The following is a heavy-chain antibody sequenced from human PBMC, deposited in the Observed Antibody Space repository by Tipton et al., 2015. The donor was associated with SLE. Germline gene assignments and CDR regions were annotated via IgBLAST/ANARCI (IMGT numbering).Heavy chain of an antibody. CDR2: TLHTGGS. V-gene: IGHV4-59*01. Sequence: TLSLTCTVSSDSISGYYWSWIRQPPGKGLEWIGYTLHTGGSNYSPSLKSRVTISVDASRMQFSLKLTSVTAADTAVYYCGGGLAVPIRGYFHHWGQGTLVTVSS. J-gene: IGHJ1*01. CDR3: GGGLAVPIRGYFHH. CDR1: SDSISGYY. D-gene: IGHD2-2*01.